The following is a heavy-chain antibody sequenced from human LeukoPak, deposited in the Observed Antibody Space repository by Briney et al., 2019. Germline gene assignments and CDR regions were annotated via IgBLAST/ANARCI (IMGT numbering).Heavy chain of an antibody. V-gene: IGHV3-23*01. CDR3: AKGSRKTTVTDFDC. CDR1: GFTFSSYA. J-gene: IGHJ4*02. Sequence: GGSLRLSCVASGFTFSSYAMSWVRQAPGKGLAWVSAISGSAGSTYYADSVKGRFTISRDNSKNTLYLQMNSLRAEDTAVYYCAKGSRKTTVTDFDCWGQGTLVTVSS. D-gene: IGHD4-17*01. CDR2: ISGSAGST.